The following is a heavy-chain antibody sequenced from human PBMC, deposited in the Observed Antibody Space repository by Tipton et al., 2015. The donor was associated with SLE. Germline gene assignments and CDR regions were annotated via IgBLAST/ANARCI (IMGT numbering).Heavy chain of an antibody. D-gene: IGHD1-26*01. J-gene: IGHJ3*01. Sequence: TLSLTCAVYGGSFSGYYWSWIRQPPGKGLEWIGKINHSGSTNHNPSLKSRVTISVDTSKNQLSLKLSSVTAADTAMYYCVRERKYVVRFRELVAPDLWGQGTAITVSS. V-gene: IGHV4-34*01. CDR1: GGSFSGYY. CDR2: INHSGST. CDR3: VRERKYVVRFRELVAPDL.